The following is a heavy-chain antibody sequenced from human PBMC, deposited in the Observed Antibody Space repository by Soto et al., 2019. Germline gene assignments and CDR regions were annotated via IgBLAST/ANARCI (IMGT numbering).Heavy chain of an antibody. CDR3: ARPIAANERGAFHI. CDR2: IYDSGST. CDR1: GGSITSYY. Sequence: PSETLSLTCTVSGGSITSYYWTWIRQPPGKGLEWIGYIYDSGSTNYNPSLKSRVTISVDTSKNQFSLKLSSVTAADTAVYYCARPIAANERGAFHIWGQGKLVTVSS. D-gene: IGHD6-13*01. V-gene: IGHV4-59*01. J-gene: IGHJ3*02.